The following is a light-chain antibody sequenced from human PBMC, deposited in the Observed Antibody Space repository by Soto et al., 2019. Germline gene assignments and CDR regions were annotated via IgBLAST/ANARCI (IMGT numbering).Light chain of an antibody. Sequence: ENLLKTSPGTLSLSPGERATLPCRASQSVSSSYLAWHQQKPGHAPRLLMYGASSGATGIPERFSGSGSGTDFTLTISRLEPEDCALYYCQQYGSSPITFGQGTRLEIK. CDR3: QQYGSSPIT. CDR1: QSVSSSY. CDR2: GAS. J-gene: IGKJ5*01. V-gene: IGKV3-20*01.